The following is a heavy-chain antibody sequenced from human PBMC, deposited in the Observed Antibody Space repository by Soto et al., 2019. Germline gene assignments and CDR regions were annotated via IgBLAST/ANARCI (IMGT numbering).Heavy chain of an antibody. CDR1: GFTFSNYY. J-gene: IGHJ6*02. Sequence: GGSLRLSCAASGFTFSNYYMNWVRQAPGKGLEWVSYISSSSSSIYYADSVQGRFSISRDNAKSSLYLQMNSLRDEDTAVYYCARRYSSSSRTMDVWGQGTTVTVSS. D-gene: IGHD6-13*01. CDR2: ISSSSSSI. CDR3: ARRYSSSSRTMDV. V-gene: IGHV3-48*02.